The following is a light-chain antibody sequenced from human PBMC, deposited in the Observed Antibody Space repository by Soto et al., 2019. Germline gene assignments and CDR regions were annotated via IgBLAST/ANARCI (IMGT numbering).Light chain of an antibody. CDR1: QSISTY. CDR3: QQSYSALLS. J-gene: IGKJ4*01. CDR2: GAS. V-gene: IGKV1-39*01. Sequence: DIELTQSPASLSASVGDRVTITCRANQSISTYLNWYQQKGGQAPKLLIHGASSLQSGVPLMFSANGSRTDFSLTIMGLQPEDVASYFFQQSYSALLSFGGGTKVEI.